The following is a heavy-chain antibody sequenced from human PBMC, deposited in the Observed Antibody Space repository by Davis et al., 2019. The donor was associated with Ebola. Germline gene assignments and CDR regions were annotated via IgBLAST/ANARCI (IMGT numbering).Heavy chain of an antibody. CDR3: ARSFGDYYYGMDV. CDR1: GYSFTSYW. D-gene: IGHD3-10*01. CDR2: IYPGDSDT. V-gene: IGHV5-51*01. Sequence: GESLKISCKGSGYSFTSYWIGWVRQMPGKGLEWMGIIYPGDSDTRYSPSFQGQVTISADKSISTAYLQWSSLKASDTAMYFCARSFGDYYYGMDVWGQGTTVTVSS. J-gene: IGHJ6*02.